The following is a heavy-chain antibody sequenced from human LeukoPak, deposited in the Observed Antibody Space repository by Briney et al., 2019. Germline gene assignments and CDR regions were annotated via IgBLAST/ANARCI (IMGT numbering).Heavy chain of an antibody. CDR2: INPSGGST. D-gene: IGHD2-2*01. Sequence: GASVKVSCKASGYTFTSYYMHWVRQAPGQGLEWLGVINPSGGSTTYAQKFQGRVTMTRDTSTSTVYMDLYSLRSEDTAVYYCARGGCSSISCEGDYWGQGTLVTVSS. CDR1: GYTFTSYY. V-gene: IGHV1-46*01. J-gene: IGHJ4*02. CDR3: ARGGCSSISCEGDY.